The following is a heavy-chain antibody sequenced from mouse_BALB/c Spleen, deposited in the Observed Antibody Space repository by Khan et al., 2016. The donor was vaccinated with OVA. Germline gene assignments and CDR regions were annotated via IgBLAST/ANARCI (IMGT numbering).Heavy chain of an antibody. D-gene: IGHD3-1*01. J-gene: IGHJ3*01. CDR3: AKGNSGFAY. V-gene: IGHV1S126*01. Sequence: QVQLKQSGPQLVRPGASVKISCKASGYSFTSYWMHWVKQRPGQGLEWIGMIDPSDSETRLNQKFKDKATLTVDKSSSTAYMQLSSPTSEDSAVYYCAKGNSGFAYWGQGTLVTVSA. CDR2: IDPSDSET. CDR1: GYSFTSYW.